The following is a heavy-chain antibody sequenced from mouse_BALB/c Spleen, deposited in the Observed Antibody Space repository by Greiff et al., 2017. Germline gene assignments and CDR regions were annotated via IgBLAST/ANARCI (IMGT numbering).Heavy chain of an antibody. CDR3: GRGGYYDCDCGWFAY. Sequence: LVKPGASVKISCKASGYSFTGYWLHWVKQRHGKSLEWIGYISCYSGATSYNQKFKGKATLTVDTSSSTAYMQFNSLTSEDSAVLYWGRGGYYDCDCGWFAYWGQGTLVTVSA. CDR1: GYSFTGYW. CDR2: ISCYSGAT. D-gene: IGHD2-4*01. J-gene: IGHJ3*01. V-gene: IGHV1S34*01.